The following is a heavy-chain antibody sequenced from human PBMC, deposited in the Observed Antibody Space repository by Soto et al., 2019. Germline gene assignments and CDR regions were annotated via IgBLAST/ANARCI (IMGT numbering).Heavy chain of an antibody. V-gene: IGHV4-61*01. CDR2: IYYSTST. CDR3: ARDRLARRYSGYDS. D-gene: IGHD5-12*01. CDR1: GVSVTRGHYY. Sequence: SETLSLTCTVSGVSVTRGHYYWSWIRQPPGKGLEWIGYIYYSTSTNYHPSLKSRVTISVDTSKNQFSLKLTSMTAADTAVYYCARDRLARRYSGYDSWGQGTLVTVSS. J-gene: IGHJ5*02.